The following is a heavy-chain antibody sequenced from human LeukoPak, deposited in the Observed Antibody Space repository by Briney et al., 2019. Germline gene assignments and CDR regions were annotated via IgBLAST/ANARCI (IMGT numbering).Heavy chain of an antibody. CDR1: GFTFSDYY. V-gene: IGHV3-11*06. Sequence: PGGSLRLSCAASGFTFSDYYMSWIRQAPGKGLEWVSYISSSSSYTNYADSVKGRFTISRDNAKNSLYLQMNSLRAEDTAVYYCARVPYRYCGGDCYLFDYWGQGTLVTVS. D-gene: IGHD2-21*02. J-gene: IGHJ4*02. CDR2: ISSSSSYT. CDR3: ARVPYRYCGGDCYLFDY.